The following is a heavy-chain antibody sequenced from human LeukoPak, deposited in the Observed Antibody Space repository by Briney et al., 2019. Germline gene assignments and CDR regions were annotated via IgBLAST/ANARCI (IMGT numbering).Heavy chain of an antibody. D-gene: IGHD3-10*02. Sequence: ASVKVSCKASGGTFSSYAISWVRQAPGQGLEWMGWINTNTGNPTYAQGFTGRFVFSLDTSVSTAYLQISSLKAEDTAVYYCARGYVRGVSVYYYGMDVWGQGTTVTVSS. J-gene: IGHJ6*02. V-gene: IGHV7-4-1*02. CDR1: GGTFSSYA. CDR3: ARGYVRGVSVYYYGMDV. CDR2: INTNTGNP.